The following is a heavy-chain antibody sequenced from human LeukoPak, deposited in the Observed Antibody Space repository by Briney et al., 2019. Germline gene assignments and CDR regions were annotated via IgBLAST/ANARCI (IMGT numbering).Heavy chain of an antibody. J-gene: IGHJ6*02. CDR3: VSGSPSYYYGMDV. CDR2: ISYDGNTI. Sequence: GGSLRLSCAASEVTFRNYAVHWVRQVPGKGLQWVAVISYDGNTIHYADSVKGRFTISRDNSKNTLFLQMNSLRAEDTAVYYCVSGSPSYYYGMDVWGLGTTITVSS. CDR1: EVTFRNYA. V-gene: IGHV3-30-3*01.